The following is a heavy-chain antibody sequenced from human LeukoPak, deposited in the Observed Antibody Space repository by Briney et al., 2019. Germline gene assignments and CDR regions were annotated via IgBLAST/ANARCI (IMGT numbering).Heavy chain of an antibody. CDR2: ISSSSSTI. CDR1: GFTFSSNS. CDR3: ARDYWDFWSGHYYYMDV. D-gene: IGHD3-3*02. V-gene: IGHV3-48*01. Sequence: HTGGSLRLSCAASGFTFSSNSMNWVRQAPGKGLEWVSYISSSSSTIYYADSVKGRFTISRDNAKKSLYLQMNSLRAEDTAVYYCARDYWDFWSGHYYYMDVWGKGTTVTVSS. J-gene: IGHJ6*03.